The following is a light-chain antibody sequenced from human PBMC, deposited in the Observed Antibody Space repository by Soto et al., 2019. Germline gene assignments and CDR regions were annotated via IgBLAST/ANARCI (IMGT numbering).Light chain of an antibody. CDR3: QQYGGLPWT. V-gene: IGKV3-20*01. CDR2: DGS. Sequence: EIVLTQSPGTLSLSPGERATPSCRASQSVTNNLLAWYQQKPGQAPRLLIFDGSFRASDIPARFSGSGSGTDFTLAISRLEPEDFAVYYCQQYGGLPWTFGQGTKVDIK. CDR1: QSVTNNL. J-gene: IGKJ1*01.